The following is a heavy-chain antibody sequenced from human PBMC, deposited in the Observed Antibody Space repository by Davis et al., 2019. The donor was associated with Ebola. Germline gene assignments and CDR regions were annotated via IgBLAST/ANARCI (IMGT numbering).Heavy chain of an antibody. D-gene: IGHD4-23*01. CDR2: FDPEDGET. V-gene: IGHV1-24*01. CDR3: ARGGGNSVSYYYYGMDV. CDR1: GYTLTELS. Sequence: ASVKVSCKVSGYTLTELSRHWVRQAPGKGLEWMEGFDPEDGETIYAQKFQGRVTMTEDTSTDTAYMELSSLRSEDTAVYYCARGGGNSVSYYYYGMDVWGQGTTVTVSS. J-gene: IGHJ6*02.